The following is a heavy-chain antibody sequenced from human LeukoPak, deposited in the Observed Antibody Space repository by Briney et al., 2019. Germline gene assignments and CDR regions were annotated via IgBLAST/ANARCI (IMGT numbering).Heavy chain of an antibody. V-gene: IGHV3-23*01. CDR1: GFAFSGYA. J-gene: IGHJ4*02. CDR3: ARREGYCSGGSCYYFDY. CDR2: VSGNGAIT. D-gene: IGHD2-15*01. Sequence: GGSLRLSCVASGFAFSGYAMTWVRQAPGKGLEWVSAVSGNGAITHYADSVKGRFTISRDNSKNTIYLQMNGLRAEDTAVYYCARREGYCSGGSCYYFDYWGQGTLVTVSS.